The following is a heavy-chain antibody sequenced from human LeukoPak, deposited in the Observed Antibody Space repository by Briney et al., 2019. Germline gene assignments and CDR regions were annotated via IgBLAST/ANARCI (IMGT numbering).Heavy chain of an antibody. V-gene: IGHV4-39*01. CDR2: IYYSGST. Sequence: SETLSLTCTVSGGSISSSSYYWGWIRQPPGKGLEWIGSIYYSGSTSYNPSLKSRVTVSVDTSKNQFSLKLSSVTAADTAVYYCASSRVYYDRSGWTYGMDVWGQGTTVTVSS. D-gene: IGHD3-22*01. J-gene: IGHJ6*02. CDR1: GGSISSSSYY. CDR3: ASSRVYYDRSGWTYGMDV.